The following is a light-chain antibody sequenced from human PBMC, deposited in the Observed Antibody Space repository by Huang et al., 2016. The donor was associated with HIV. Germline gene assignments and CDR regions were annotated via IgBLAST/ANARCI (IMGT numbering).Light chain of an antibody. J-gene: IGKJ3*01. CDR2: WAS. CDR3: QQYYSSPFT. CDR1: QSILYSSTDNSY. Sequence: DIVMTQSPDSLAVSLGERATINCKSSQSILYSSTDNSYLAWYHQKPGQPPKLLIYWASTREAGVPDRFSGSGSGTDFTLTISSLQAEDVAVYYCQQYYSSPFTFGPGTKVDIK. V-gene: IGKV4-1*01.